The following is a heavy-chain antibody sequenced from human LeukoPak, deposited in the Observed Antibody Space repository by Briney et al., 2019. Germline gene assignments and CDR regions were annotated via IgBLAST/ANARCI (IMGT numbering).Heavy chain of an antibody. CDR2: MNPNSGNT. CDR1: GYTFTTYD. CDR3: ARGSDSSSWYTLGPWFDP. D-gene: IGHD6-13*01. V-gene: IGHV1-8*03. Sequence: GASVKVSCKASGYTFTTYDINWVRQATGQGLEWMGWMNPNSGNTGYAQKFQGRVTITRNTSISTAYMELSSLRSEDTAVYYCARGSDSSSWYTLGPWFDPWGQGTQATVSS. J-gene: IGHJ5*02.